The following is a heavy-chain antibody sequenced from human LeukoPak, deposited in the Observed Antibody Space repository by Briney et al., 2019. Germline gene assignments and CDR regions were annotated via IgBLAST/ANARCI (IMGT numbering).Heavy chain of an antibody. V-gene: IGHV1-46*01. CDR2: INPSGGST. D-gene: IGHD3-3*01. J-gene: IGHJ6*03. CDR3: ARGPRGDFWSGYYGTSVRYYYYMDV. Sequence: GASVKVSCKASGYTFTSYYMHWVRQAPGQGLEWMGIINPSGGSTSYAQKFQGRVTITRNTSISTAYMELSSLRSEDTAVYYCARGPRGDFWSGYYGTSVRYYYYMDVWGKGTTVTVSS. CDR1: GYTFTSYY.